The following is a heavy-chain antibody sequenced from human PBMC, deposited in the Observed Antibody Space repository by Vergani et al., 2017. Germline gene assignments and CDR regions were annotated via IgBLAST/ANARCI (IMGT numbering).Heavy chain of an antibody. D-gene: IGHD3-10*01. J-gene: IGHJ4*02. V-gene: IGHV3-30*02. CDR2: ISYDGIDK. CDR3: ARVLDSGSYAVDS. Sequence: QVQLVESGGGVVQPGGSLRLSCAASGFTFRNMHWVRQAPGKGLEWVAFISYDGIDKNCADSVKGRFTFSRDNSNNTVYLEMNSLRAEDKAMYYCARVLDSGSYAVDSWGQGTLVTVSS. CDR1: GFTFRN.